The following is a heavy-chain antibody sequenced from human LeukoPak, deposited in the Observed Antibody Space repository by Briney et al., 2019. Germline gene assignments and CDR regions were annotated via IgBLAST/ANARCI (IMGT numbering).Heavy chain of an antibody. D-gene: IGHD5-12*01. CDR3: ARGGYDRDYFDY. CDR2: MNPNSGNT. CDR1: GYTFTSYD. V-gene: IGHV1-8*01. J-gene: IGHJ4*02. Sequence: ASVKVSCKASGYTFTSYDINWVRQATGQGLEWMGWMNPNSGNTGYAQKFRGRVTMTRNTSISTAYMELSSLRSEDTAVYYCARGGYDRDYFDYWGQGTLVTVSS.